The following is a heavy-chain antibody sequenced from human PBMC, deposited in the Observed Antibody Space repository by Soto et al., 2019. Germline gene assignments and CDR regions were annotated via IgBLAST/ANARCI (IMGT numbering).Heavy chain of an antibody. CDR2: IWYDGSNK. CDR1: GFTFSSYG. J-gene: IGHJ6*02. CDR3: ARDYHYYDSSGYYYYYGMDV. D-gene: IGHD3-22*01. V-gene: IGHV3-33*01. Sequence: PGGSLRLSCAASGFTFSSYGMHWVRQAPGKGLEWVAVIWYDGSNKYYADSVKGRFTISRDDSKNTLYLQMNSLRAEDTAVYYFARDYHYYDSSGYYYYYGMDVWGQGTTVTVSS.